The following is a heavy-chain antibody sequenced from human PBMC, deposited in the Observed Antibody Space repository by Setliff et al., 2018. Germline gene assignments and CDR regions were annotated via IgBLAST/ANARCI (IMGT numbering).Heavy chain of an antibody. CDR3: VRDQRVGANADDAFRL. CDR2: ISPYNGIT. CDR1: GYAFTCFG. Sequence: ASVKVSCKASGYAFTCFGVNWVRQAPGQGLEWMGWISPYNGITRYAQTLQGRVTMTTDTSTKTAYMELGSLRSDDTAVYYCVRDQRVGANADDAFRLWGQGTRVTVS. V-gene: IGHV1-18*01. J-gene: IGHJ3*01. D-gene: IGHD1-26*01.